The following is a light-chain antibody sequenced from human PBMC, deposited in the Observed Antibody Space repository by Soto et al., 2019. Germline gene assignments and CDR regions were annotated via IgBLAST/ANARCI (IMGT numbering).Light chain of an antibody. CDR1: HSVFDSSYKKNL. J-gene: IGKJ1*01. CDR3: QEYNNYWT. V-gene: IGKV4-1*01. CDR2: TAS. Sequence: IVMNQSPDSLAVSLGERATINCKTTHSVFDSSYKKNLLAWYQQKPGKAPRLLIYTASTLESGVPSRFSASGSGTEFTLTISSLHPDDFATYSCQEYNNYWTFGQGTKVDIK.